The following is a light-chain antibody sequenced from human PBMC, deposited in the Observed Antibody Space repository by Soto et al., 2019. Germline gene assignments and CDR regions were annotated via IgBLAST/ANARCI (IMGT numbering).Light chain of an antibody. CDR2: KAS. Sequence: AIRMTQSPSSLSASTGDRVTITCRASQGISSYLAWYQQKPGKAPKLLIYKASSSESGVPSRFSGSGSGTEFTLTISSLQPDDFATYYCQQYNSYQFTFGPGTKVDIK. V-gene: IGKV1-8*01. J-gene: IGKJ3*01. CDR1: QGISSY. CDR3: QQYNSYQFT.